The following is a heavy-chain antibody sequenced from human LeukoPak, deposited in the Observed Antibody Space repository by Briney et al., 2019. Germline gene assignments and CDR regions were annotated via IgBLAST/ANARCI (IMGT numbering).Heavy chain of an antibody. Sequence: SETLSLTCTVSGGSITSYYWHWIRQPPGKGLEWIGYIYYSGSTNYNPSLKSRVTISVDTSRKQFSLKLHSVSAADTAVYYCARDRGRATWFDPWGQGTVVTVSP. D-gene: IGHD3-10*01. J-gene: IGHJ5*02. CDR3: ARDRGRATWFDP. CDR1: GGSITSYY. V-gene: IGHV4-59*01. CDR2: IYYSGST.